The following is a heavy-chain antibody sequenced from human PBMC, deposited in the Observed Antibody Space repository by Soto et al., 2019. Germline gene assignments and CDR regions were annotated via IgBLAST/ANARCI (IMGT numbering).Heavy chain of an antibody. D-gene: IGHD6-19*01. Sequence: PGGSLRLSCTASGFTFGDYAVRWFRQAPGKGLEWVAFIRSNSYGGTTEYAASVEGRFTISRDDSKSIAYLQMNSLKTEDTAVYYCTRGVPPCGCYFDYWGQGTLVTVSS. CDR1: GFTFGDYA. CDR3: TRGVPPCGCYFDY. J-gene: IGHJ4*02. CDR2: IRSNSYGGTT. V-gene: IGHV3-49*03.